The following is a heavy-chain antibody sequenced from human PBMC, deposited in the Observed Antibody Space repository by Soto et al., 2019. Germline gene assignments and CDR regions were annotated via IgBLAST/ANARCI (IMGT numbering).Heavy chain of an antibody. CDR3: ARDNFGKRSYYYMDV. CDR1: GGSINSYY. V-gene: IGHV4-59*01. CDR2: ISDRGST. J-gene: IGHJ6*03. Sequence: QVHLQESGPGLVKPSEALSLTCSVSGGSINSYYWSWIRQPPGKGLEWIAYISDRGSTNYNPSLKSRATISVDTSKNQFALKLSSVTAADTAVYYCARDNFGKRSYYYMDVWGKGTTVTVSS. D-gene: IGHD1-20*01.